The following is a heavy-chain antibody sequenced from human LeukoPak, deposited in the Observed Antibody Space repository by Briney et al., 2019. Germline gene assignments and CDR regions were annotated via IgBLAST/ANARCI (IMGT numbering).Heavy chain of an antibody. CDR3: ARGDQLLYRIDY. Sequence: PSETLSLTCAVSGGSFSGYYWSWIRQPPGKGLEWIGEINHSGSTNYNPSLKSRVTISVDTSKNQFSLKLSSVTAADTAVYYCARGDQLLYRIDYWGQGTLVTVSS. J-gene: IGHJ4*02. V-gene: IGHV4-34*01. CDR2: INHSGST. D-gene: IGHD2-2*02. CDR1: GGSFSGYY.